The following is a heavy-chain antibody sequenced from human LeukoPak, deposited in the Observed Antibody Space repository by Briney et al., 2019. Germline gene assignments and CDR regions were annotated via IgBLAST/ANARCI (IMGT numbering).Heavy chain of an antibody. CDR2: IGTAFYT. D-gene: IGHD2/OR15-2a*01. Sequence: GGSLRLSCAASGFTFITYDMHGVRQATGKGLEWVSGIGTAFYTYYPGSGNGRFSISRENARNFFHLQINSLRVGDTAVYYCARDRGRGTFAFDIWGQGTMVTVSS. CDR3: ARDRGRGTFAFDI. J-gene: IGHJ3*02. CDR1: GFTFITYD. V-gene: IGHV3-13*01.